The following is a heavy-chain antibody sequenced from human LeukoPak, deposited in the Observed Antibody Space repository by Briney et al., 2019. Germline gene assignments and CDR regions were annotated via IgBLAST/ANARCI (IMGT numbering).Heavy chain of an antibody. CDR1: TFTFANYA. Sequence: SGGSLRLSCAAATFTFANYAMNWVRQAPGKGLEWVSLISGSTGSTYYADSVKGRFSISRDNSTTTVYLQMHSSDDTAASLCSCAKGPVSAIVGATTLDYWGQGTLVTVSS. D-gene: IGHD1-26*01. CDR2: ISGSTGST. CDR3: AKGPVSAIVGATTLDY. V-gene: IGHV3-23*01. J-gene: IGHJ4*02.